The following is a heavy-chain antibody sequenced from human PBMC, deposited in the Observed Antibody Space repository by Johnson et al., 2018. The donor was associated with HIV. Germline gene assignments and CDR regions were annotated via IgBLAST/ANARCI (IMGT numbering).Heavy chain of an antibody. CDR3: ATYSSSWYKGGYAFDI. V-gene: IGHV3-11*04. D-gene: IGHD6-13*01. J-gene: IGHJ3*02. CDR2: ISSSGSTI. Sequence: QMLLVESGGGVVRPGGSLRLSCAVSGFTFSDYYMSWIRQAPGKGLEWVSYISSSGSTIYYADSVKGRFTISRDNAKNSLYLQMNSLRAEDTAVYYCATYSSSWYKGGYAFDIWGQGTMVTVSS. CDR1: GFTFSDYY.